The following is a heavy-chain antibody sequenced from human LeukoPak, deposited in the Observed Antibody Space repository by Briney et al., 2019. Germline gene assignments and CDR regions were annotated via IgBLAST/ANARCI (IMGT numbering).Heavy chain of an antibody. D-gene: IGHD2-2*01. Sequence: GGSLRLSCAASGFTFSSYSMNWVRQAPGKGLEWVSSISSSSSYIYYADSVKGRFTISRDNAKNSLYLQMNSLRAEDTAVYYCARGRGHCSSTSCPNWFDPWGQGTLVTVSS. J-gene: IGHJ5*02. V-gene: IGHV3-21*01. CDR3: ARGRGHCSSTSCPNWFDP. CDR2: ISSSSSYI. CDR1: GFTFSSYS.